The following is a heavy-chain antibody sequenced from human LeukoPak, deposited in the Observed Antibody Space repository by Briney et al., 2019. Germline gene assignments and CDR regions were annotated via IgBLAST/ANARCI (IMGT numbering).Heavy chain of an antibody. CDR1: GDSISYSY. D-gene: IGHD1-14*01. V-gene: IGHV4-4*07. CDR3: ARGNGRKLHDY. J-gene: IGHJ4*02. CDR2: VAKSGSVLYN. Sequence: SETLSLTCTVSGDSISYSYWSWIRQPAGKGLEWIGRVAKSGSVLYNNYDSSLRSRVALSVDSSKNQFSLKINAVTAADTAMYYCARGNGRKLHDYWGQGTQVTVSS.